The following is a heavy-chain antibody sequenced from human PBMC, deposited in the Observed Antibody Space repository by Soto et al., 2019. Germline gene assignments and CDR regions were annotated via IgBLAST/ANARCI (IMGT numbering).Heavy chain of an antibody. D-gene: IGHD2-8*02. Sequence: QVQLVQSGAEVRKPGSSAKVSCKAPGGTLSTYAMSWVRQAPGQGLEWMGGIVPVFATPTYAQRFQGRVTITADESTNTAYMELSSLRSEDTAVYYWARHSGPQFYYYAMDVWGQGTTVTVSS. CDR3: ARHSGPQFYYYAMDV. CDR1: GGTLSTYA. J-gene: IGHJ6*02. V-gene: IGHV1-69*01. CDR2: IVPVFATP.